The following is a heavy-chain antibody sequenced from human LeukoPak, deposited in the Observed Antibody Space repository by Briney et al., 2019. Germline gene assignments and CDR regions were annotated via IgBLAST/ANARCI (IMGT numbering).Heavy chain of an antibody. CDR1: GFTFSSYS. CDR2: ISSSSSTI. D-gene: IGHD3-22*01. V-gene: IGHV3-48*04. Sequence: GGSLRLSCAASGFTFSSYSMNWVRQALGKGLEWVSYISSSSSTIYYADSVKGRFTISRDNAKNSLYLQMNSLRAEDTAVYYCARTDDYYDSRAAAFDIWGQGTMVTVSS. CDR3: ARTDDYYDSRAAAFDI. J-gene: IGHJ3*02.